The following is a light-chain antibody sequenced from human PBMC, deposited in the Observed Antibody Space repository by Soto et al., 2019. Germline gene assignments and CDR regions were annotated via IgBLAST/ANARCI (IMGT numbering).Light chain of an antibody. CDR1: SSDVGGYNF. CDR2: EVS. V-gene: IGLV2-14*01. CDR3: SSYTSENTYV. Sequence: QSVLAQPASVSGSPGQSITISCTGTSSDVGGYNFVSWYQHHPGKAPKLMIYEVSHRPSGVSDRFSGSKSDNTASLTISGLQAEDEADYYCSSYTSENTYVFGTGTKVTVL. J-gene: IGLJ1*01.